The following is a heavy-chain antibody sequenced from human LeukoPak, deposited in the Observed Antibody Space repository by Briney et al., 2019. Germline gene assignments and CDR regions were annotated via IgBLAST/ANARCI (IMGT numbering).Heavy chain of an antibody. D-gene: IGHD6-19*01. CDR1: GGSFSGYY. CDR2: INHSGST. V-gene: IGHV4-34*01. CDR3: ARGLYGYSSGWSRGYFDY. J-gene: IGHJ4*02. Sequence: NPSETLSLTCAVYGGSFSGYYWSWIRQPPGKGLEWIGEINHSGSTNYNPSLTSRVTISVDTSKNQFSLKLSSVTAADTAVYYCARGLYGYSSGWSRGYFDYWGQGTLVTVSS.